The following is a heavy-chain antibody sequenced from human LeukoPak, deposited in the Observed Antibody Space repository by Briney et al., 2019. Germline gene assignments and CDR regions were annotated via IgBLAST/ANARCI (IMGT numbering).Heavy chain of an antibody. V-gene: IGHV4-34*01. J-gene: IGHJ4*02. CDR3: ARAKGIAAAGTSGYYFDY. D-gene: IGHD6-13*01. CDR2: INHSGST. CDR1: GGSFSGYY. Sequence: NPSETLSLTCAVYGGSFSGYYWSWIRQPPGKGLEWIGEINHSGSTNYNPSLKSRVTISVDTSKNQFSLKLSSVTAADTAVYYCARAKGIAAAGTSGYYFDYWGQGTLVTVSS.